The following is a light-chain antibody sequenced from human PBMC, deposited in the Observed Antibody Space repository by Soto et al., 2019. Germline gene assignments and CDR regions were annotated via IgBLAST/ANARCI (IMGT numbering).Light chain of an antibody. Sequence: EIVMTQSPATLSLSPGERATLSCRASQSVSSSYLAWSQQKPGQAPRLLIYGASSRATGIPDRFSGSGSGTNFTLTISRLEPEDFAVYYCQQYGSSLYTFGQGTKLEIK. CDR2: GAS. V-gene: IGKV3-20*01. CDR1: QSVSSSY. CDR3: QQYGSSLYT. J-gene: IGKJ2*01.